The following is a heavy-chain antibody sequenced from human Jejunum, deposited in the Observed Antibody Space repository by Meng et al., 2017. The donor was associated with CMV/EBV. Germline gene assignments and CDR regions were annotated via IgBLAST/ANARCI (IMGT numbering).Heavy chain of an antibody. J-gene: IGHJ4*02. CDR2: TYRSGIT. Sequence: VSGGSIPRGDYSWGWIPQPPGKGLEWIAYTYRSGITYHNPSLKSRVAISIDPSKNQFSLILSSVTAADTAVYFCARGSGGTTGFDYWGQGTLVTVSS. D-gene: IGHD1-1*01. V-gene: IGHV4-31*02. CDR3: ARGSGGTTGFDY. CDR1: GGSIPRGDYS.